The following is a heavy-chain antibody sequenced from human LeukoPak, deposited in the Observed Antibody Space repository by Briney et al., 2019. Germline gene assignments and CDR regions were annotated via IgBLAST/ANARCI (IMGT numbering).Heavy chain of an antibody. Sequence: GGSLRLSCAASGFTFSSYSMNWVRQAPGKGLEWVSSISSSSSYIYYADSVKGRFTISRDNAKNSLYLQMNSLRAEDTAVYYCARGGYYDSSGFIFDPWGEGTLLTVSS. D-gene: IGHD3-22*01. CDR1: GFTFSSYS. CDR2: ISSSSSYI. CDR3: ARGGYYDSSGFIFDP. V-gene: IGHV3-21*01. J-gene: IGHJ5*02.